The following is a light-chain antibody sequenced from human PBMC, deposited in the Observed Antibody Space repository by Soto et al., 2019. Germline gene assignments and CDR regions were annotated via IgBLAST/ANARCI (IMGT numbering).Light chain of an antibody. CDR3: QQYGSSGT. J-gene: IGKJ1*01. V-gene: IGKV2-28*01. Sequence: DIVLTQSPLSLPVTPGEPASISCRSSQSLLHSTGYYYLDWYLQKPGQSPQLLIYMASNRAPGVPDRFTGSGSGTDFTLKISRVEAEDFAVYYCQQYGSSGTFGQGTKVDIK. CDR2: MAS. CDR1: QSLLHSTGYYY.